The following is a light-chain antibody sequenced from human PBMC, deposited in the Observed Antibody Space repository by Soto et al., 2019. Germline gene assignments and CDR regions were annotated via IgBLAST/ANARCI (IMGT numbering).Light chain of an antibody. J-gene: IGKJ1*01. V-gene: IGKV1-5*01. CDR2: AAS. Sequence: DIQMTQSPSTLSASVGDRVTITCRASQSISSWLAWYQQKPGKAPKLLIYAASSLQSGVPSRFSGSGSETEFTLTISSLQPDDFAIYYCQQYNDYSTFGQGTKVEIK. CDR1: QSISSW. CDR3: QQYNDYST.